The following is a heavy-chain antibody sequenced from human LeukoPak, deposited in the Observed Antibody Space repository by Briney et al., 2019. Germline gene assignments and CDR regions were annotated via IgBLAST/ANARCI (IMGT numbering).Heavy chain of an antibody. CDR2: ITGSGGVT. Sequence: GGSLRLSCAGSGFTFDDYAINWVRQAPGKGLEWVSAITGSGGVTFYTDSVKDRFTISRDNSKNMVYLQMSSLRAEDTAVYYCARTLGGSGIVWGQGTLVTVSS. J-gene: IGHJ4*02. CDR3: ARTLGGSGIV. D-gene: IGHD3-10*01. V-gene: IGHV3-23*01. CDR1: GFTFDDYA.